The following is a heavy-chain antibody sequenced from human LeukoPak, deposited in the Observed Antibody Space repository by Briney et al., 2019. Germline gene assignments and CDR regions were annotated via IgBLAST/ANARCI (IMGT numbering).Heavy chain of an antibody. CDR3: ARDFTAMVPDAGGAFDI. J-gene: IGHJ3*02. D-gene: IGHD2-2*01. V-gene: IGHV1-69*06. CDR1: GGTFSSYA. Sequence: ASVKVSCKASGGTFSSYAISWVRQAPGQGLEWMGGIIPIFGTANYAQKFQGRVTITADKSTSTAYMELSSLRSEDTAVYYCARDFTAMVPDAGGAFDIWGQGTMVTVSS. CDR2: IIPIFGTA.